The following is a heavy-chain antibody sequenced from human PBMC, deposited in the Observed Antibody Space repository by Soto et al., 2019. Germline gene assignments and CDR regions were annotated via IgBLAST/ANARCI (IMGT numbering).Heavy chain of an antibody. CDR2: IYPGDSDT. CDR1: GYSFTSYW. J-gene: IGHJ4*02. Sequence: PGESLKISCKGSGYSFTSYWIGWVRQMPGKGLEWMGIIYPGDSDTRYSPSFQGQVTISADKSISTAYLQWSSLKASDTAMYYCARRPSSSSNRECYFDYWGQGTLVTVSS. V-gene: IGHV5-51*01. CDR3: ARRPSSSSNRECYFDY. D-gene: IGHD6-13*01.